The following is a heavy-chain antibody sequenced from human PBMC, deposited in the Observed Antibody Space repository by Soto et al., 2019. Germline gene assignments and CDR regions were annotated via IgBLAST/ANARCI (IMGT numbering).Heavy chain of an antibody. V-gene: IGHV6-1*01. J-gene: IGHJ4*02. CDR1: GDSVSSNSAT. D-gene: IGHD5-12*01. Sequence: QVQLQQSGPGLVKPSQTRSLTCAIYGDSVSSNSATWNWISQSPSRGLEWLGRAYYRSQWYYDYALSLKRRVSINPDTSENQCPRQLNFLTPEDTAVDFCARLSGNSWLDYWGQGTLVTVSS. CDR3: ARLSGNSWLDY. CDR2: AYYRSQWYY.